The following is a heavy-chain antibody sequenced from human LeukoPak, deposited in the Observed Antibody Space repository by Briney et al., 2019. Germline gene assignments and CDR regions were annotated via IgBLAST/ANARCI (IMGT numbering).Heavy chain of an antibody. J-gene: IGHJ4*02. D-gene: IGHD3-3*01. CDR3: AKGTIFGVVTNPTFDY. Sequence: GGSLRLSCEASGFTFSTFAMIWVRQPPGKGLEWVSSIFPSGGEIYYADSVRGRFTISRDNSKSTLSLQMNSLRAEDTAVYYCAKGTIFGVVTNPTFDYWGQGTLVTVSS. CDR1: GFTFSTFA. CDR2: IFPSGGEI. V-gene: IGHV3-23*01.